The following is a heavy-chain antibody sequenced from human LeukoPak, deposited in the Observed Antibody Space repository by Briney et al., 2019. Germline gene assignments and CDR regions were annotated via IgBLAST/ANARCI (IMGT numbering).Heavy chain of an antibody. V-gene: IGHV1-2*02. CDR3: ARGIVGATTPFDP. CDR2: INPNSGGT. Sequence: TSVKVSCKASGYTSTGYYMHWVRQAPGQGLEWMGWINPNSGGTNYAQKFQGRVTMTRDTSISTAYMELSRLRSDDTAVYYCARGIVGATTPFDPWGQGTLVTVSS. CDR1: GYTSTGYY. J-gene: IGHJ5*02. D-gene: IGHD1-26*01.